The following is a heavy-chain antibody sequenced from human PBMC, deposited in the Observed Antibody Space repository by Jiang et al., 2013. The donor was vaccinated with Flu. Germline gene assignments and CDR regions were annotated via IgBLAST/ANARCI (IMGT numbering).Heavy chain of an antibody. CDR2: MNPNSGNT. V-gene: IGHV1-8*01. CDR3: ARAGWNPDSSLYYYYYYGMDV. CDR1: GYTFTSYD. D-gene: IGHD3-22*01. J-gene: IGHJ6*02. Sequence: GAEVKKPGASVKVSCKASGYTFTSYDINWVRQATGQGLEWMGRMNPNSGNTGYAQKFQGRVTMTRNTSISTAYMELSSLRSEDTAVYYCARAGWNPDSSLYYYYYYGMDVWGQGTTVTVSS.